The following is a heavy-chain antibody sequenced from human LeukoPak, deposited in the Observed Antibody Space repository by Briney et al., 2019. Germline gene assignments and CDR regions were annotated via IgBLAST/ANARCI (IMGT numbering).Heavy chain of an antibody. CDR3: AREYCSGGSCYSGRRWFDP. V-gene: IGHV3-7*03. D-gene: IGHD2-15*01. CDR1: GFTFSDYY. Sequence: GGSLRLSCAASGFTFSDYYMSWIRQAPGRGLEWVANIRQDGSEEYYVDSVRGRFTISRDNAKNSLCLQMNSLRAEDTAVYYCAREYCSGGSCYSGRRWFDPWGQGTLVTVSS. CDR2: IRQDGSEE. J-gene: IGHJ5*02.